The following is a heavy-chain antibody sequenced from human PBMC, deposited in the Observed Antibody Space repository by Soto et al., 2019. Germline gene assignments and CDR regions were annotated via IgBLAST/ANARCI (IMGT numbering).Heavy chain of an antibody. CDR2: ISCYNGKT. D-gene: IGHD3-3*01. J-gene: IGHJ6*02. CDR1: GYSFTAYG. Sequence: QVQVVQSGDEVKETGASVRVSCKTSGYSFTAYGISWVRQAPGQELEWMGWISCYNGKTKYAQKVQGRVTMTTDTSTSTAYMEVRRLRSDDTAIYYCARDAPPPELRFLEWHNYDYNGMDVWGQGTTVTVSS. V-gene: IGHV1-18*01. CDR3: ARDAPPPELRFLEWHNYDYNGMDV.